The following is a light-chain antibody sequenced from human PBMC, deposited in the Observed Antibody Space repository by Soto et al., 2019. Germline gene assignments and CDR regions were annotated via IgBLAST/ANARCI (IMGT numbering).Light chain of an antibody. CDR1: QSVSTN. CDR2: GAS. Sequence: EIVMTQSPATLSVPPGERATLSCRASQSVSTNFAWYQQKPGQAPRLLIYGASTRATAVPSRFSGSASGTEFTLTISSLQPDDFATYYCQQYNTYPWTFGQGTKVDI. CDR3: QQYNTYPWT. J-gene: IGKJ1*01. V-gene: IGKV3-15*01.